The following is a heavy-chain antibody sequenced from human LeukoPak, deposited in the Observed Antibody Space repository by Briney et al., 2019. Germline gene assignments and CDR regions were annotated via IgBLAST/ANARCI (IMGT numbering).Heavy chain of an antibody. D-gene: IGHD3-22*01. CDR2: VNADNSNT. V-gene: IGHV1-3*03. CDR1: GYTFTSYA. J-gene: IGHJ4*02. CDR3: AVGDYYYDTRFDY. Sequence: ASVKASCKASGYTFTSYAMHWVRQAPGQRLEWMGWVNADNSNTKYSQEFQGRVTITRDTSASTAYMDLNSLRSEDMAVYYCAVGDYYYDTRFDYWGQGTLVTVSS.